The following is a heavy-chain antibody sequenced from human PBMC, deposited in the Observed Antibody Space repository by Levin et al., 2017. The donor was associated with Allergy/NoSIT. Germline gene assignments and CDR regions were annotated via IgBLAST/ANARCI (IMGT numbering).Heavy chain of an antibody. Sequence: GESLKISCAASGFTFSSYWMSWVRQAPGKGLEWVANIKQDGSEKYYVDSVKGRFTISRDNAKNSLYLQMNSLRAEDTAVYYCARERLLWFGEFPLDAFDIWGQGTMVTVSS. CDR3: ARERLLWFGEFPLDAFDI. V-gene: IGHV3-7*01. D-gene: IGHD3-10*01. CDR2: IKQDGSEK. J-gene: IGHJ3*02. CDR1: GFTFSSYW.